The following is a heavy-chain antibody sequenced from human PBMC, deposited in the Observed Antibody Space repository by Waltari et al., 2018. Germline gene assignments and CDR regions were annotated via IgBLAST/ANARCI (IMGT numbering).Heavy chain of an antibody. CDR3: ARGVRYTAF. Sequence: QVQLQQCGAGLLKHSETLSLTCVAYGGSFSGYYWSWIRQPPGKGLEWIGEINHSGSTNYNPSLKSRVTISVDTSKNQFSLKLSSVTAADTAVYYCARGVRYTAFWGQGTLVTVSS. D-gene: IGHD5-18*01. CDR1: GGSFSGYY. V-gene: IGHV4-34*01. CDR2: INHSGST. J-gene: IGHJ4*02.